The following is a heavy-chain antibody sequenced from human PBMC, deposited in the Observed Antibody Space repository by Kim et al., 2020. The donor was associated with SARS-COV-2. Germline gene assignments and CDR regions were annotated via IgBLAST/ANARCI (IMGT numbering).Heavy chain of an antibody. V-gene: IGHV3-23*01. D-gene: IGHD3-22*01. Sequence: DSVKGRFTISRENSKNTLYLQMNSLRAEDTAVYYCAKDPSTMMRLYYFDYWGQGTLVTVSS. CDR3: AKDPSTMMRLYYFDY. J-gene: IGHJ4*02.